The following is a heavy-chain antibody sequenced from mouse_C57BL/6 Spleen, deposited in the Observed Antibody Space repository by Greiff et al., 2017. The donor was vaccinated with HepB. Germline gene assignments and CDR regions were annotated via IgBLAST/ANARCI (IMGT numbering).Heavy chain of an antibody. CDR1: GFSLTRYG. J-gene: IGHJ4*01. CDR2: IWSGGST. V-gene: IGHV2-2*01. Sequence: QVQLKESGPGLVQPSQRLSITCTVSGFSLTRYGVHWVRQSPGKGLEWLGVIWSGGSTDYNAAFISRLSISKDNSKSQVFFKMNSLQADDTAIYYCASGNYHGSTPMDYWGQGTSVTVSS. CDR3: ASGNYHGSTPMDY. D-gene: IGHD1-1*01.